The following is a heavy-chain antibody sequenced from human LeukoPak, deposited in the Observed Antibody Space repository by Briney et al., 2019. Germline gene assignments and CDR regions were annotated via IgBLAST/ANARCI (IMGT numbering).Heavy chain of an antibody. J-gene: IGHJ6*02. CDR2: IYYSGST. V-gene: IGHV4-31*03. CDR1: GGSVSSGGYY. D-gene: IGHD5-18*01. CDR3: ASGSDTAGPHYYYGMDV. Sequence: SQTLSLTCTVSGGSVSSGGYYWSWIRQHPGKGLEWIGYIYYSGSTYYNPSLKSRVTISVDTSKNQFSLKLSSVTAADTAVYYCASGSDTAGPHYYYGMDVWGQGTTVTVSS.